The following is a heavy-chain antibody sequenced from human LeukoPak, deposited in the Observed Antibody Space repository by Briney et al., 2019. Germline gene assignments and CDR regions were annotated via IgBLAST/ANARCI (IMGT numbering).Heavy chain of an antibody. CDR3: STYRWQYDSSGYDY. J-gene: IGHJ4*02. Sequence: PGGSLRLSCAASGFTFSKAGMSWVRQATGKGLEWLGRIKSNADGGTTEYAAPVQGSITISRDYSQHTLYRQLDSLKGEDTAVYYCSTYRWQYDSSGYDYWGQGTLVAVSS. CDR2: IKSNADGGTT. D-gene: IGHD3-22*01. CDR1: GFTFSKAG. V-gene: IGHV3-15*01.